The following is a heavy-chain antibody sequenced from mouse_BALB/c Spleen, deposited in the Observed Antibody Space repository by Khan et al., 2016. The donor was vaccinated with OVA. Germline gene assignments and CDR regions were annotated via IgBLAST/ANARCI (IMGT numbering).Heavy chain of an antibody. CDR3: TRGGYGGCAS. Sequence: QVQLQQSGAELVKPGASVKLSCKASGYTFTSYYMYWVKQRPGQGLEWIGDINPSNGDTYFNEKFKNKATLTVDKSSSTTYMQLSSLTSEDSAVYYCTRGGYGGCASWGQGTLVTVSA. J-gene: IGHJ3*01. D-gene: IGHD2-2*01. V-gene: IGHV1-53*01. CDR2: INPSNGDT. CDR1: GYTFTSYY.